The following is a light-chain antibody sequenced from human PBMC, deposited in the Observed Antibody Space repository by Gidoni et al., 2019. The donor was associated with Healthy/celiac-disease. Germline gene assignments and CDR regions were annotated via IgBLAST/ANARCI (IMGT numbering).Light chain of an antibody. CDR3: AAWDDSLSGCV. V-gene: IGLV1-47*01. Sequence: QSVPTQPPSASGTPGPSVTTACSGSSSNIGRNYVYWYQQLPGTAPKLLIYRNNQRPSGVPDRFSGPKSGTSASLAISGLRSEDEADYYCAAWDDSLSGCVFGGWTKLTVL. J-gene: IGLJ3*02. CDR1: SSNIGRNY. CDR2: RNN.